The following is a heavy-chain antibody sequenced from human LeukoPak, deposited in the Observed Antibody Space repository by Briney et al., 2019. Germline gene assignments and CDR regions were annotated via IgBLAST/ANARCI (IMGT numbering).Heavy chain of an antibody. J-gene: IGHJ4*02. CDR2: ISGGGDYT. CDR1: GFAFSDYA. D-gene: IGHD4-17*01. V-gene: IGHV3-23*01. CDR3: AKDKRGGSDYVYLDY. Sequence: PGGSLRLSCAASGFAFSDYAVSWVRQAPGKGLEWASTISGGGDYTRYAESVQGRFTVSRDKSKSTVYLQMTSLSVEDTAVYYCAKDKRGGSDYVYLDYWGQGTLVTVSS.